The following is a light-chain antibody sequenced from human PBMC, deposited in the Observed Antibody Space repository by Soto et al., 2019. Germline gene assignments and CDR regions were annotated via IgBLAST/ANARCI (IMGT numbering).Light chain of an antibody. J-gene: IGLJ1*01. CDR1: SSDVGNNNH. CDR3: TSYTSSRTYV. CDR2: EVD. V-gene: IGLV2-14*02. Sequence: QSVLTQPASVSGSPGHSITVSCTGTSSDVGNNNHVCWYQQHPGKAPKLIIYEVDKRPSGVSSRFSGSKSGNTASLTISGLRAEDEADYSCTSYTSSRTYVFGIGTKVTVL.